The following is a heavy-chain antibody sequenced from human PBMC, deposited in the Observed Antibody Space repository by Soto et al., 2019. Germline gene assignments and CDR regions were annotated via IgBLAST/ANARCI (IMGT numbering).Heavy chain of an antibody. D-gene: IGHD6-13*01. CDR2: IYYSGST. CDR3: ARVDLTIAAAGNNWFDP. J-gene: IGHJ5*02. CDR1: GGSISSYY. V-gene: IGHV4-59*01. Sequence: PSETLSLTCTVSGGSISSYYWSWIRQPPGKGLEWIGYIYYSGSTNYNPSLKSRVTISVDTSKNQFSLKLSSVTAADTAVYYCARVDLTIAAAGNNWFDPWGQGLPVTVSS.